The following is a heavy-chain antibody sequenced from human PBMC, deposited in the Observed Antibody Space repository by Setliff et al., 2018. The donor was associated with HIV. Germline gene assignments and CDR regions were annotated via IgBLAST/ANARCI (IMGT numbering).Heavy chain of an antibody. CDR3: ARWSSGWSYFDF. V-gene: IGHV1-2*02. J-gene: IGHJ4*02. CDR1: GYTFTEYY. D-gene: IGHD6-19*01. CDR2: IYPNTGGT. Sequence: ASVKVSCKASGYTFTEYYIHWVRQAPGQGLEWMGWIYPNTGGTNYAQKFQGRVTMTRDTSISTAYMELSRLRSDDTAVYYCARWSSGWSYFDFWGQGTLVTVSS.